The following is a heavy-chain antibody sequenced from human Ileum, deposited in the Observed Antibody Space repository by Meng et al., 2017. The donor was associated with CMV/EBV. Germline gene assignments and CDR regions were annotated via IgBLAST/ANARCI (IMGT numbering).Heavy chain of an antibody. D-gene: IGHD3-3*01. J-gene: IGHJ4*02. CDR1: GFTFSNYW. V-gene: IGHV3-7*01. CDR3: AREGHYDFWSGYCTGGDY. Sequence: GESLKISCAASGFTFSNYWMTWVRQAPGKGLEWVADIKQDGSEKYYVDSVKGRFTISRDNSKNTLYLQMNSLRAEDTAVYYCAREGHYDFWSGYCTGGDYWGQGTLVTVSS. CDR2: IKQDGSEK.